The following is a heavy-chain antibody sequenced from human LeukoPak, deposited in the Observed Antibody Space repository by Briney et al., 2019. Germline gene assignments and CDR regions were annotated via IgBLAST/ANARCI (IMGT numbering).Heavy chain of an antibody. J-gene: IGHJ4*01. Sequence: SETLSLTCTVSGVSISSGSYYWSWIRQPAGKGLEWIGRIYTSGSTNYNPSLKSRFTISVDTSKNQFSLKLSSVTAADTAVYYCARAVLSYCRGGSCPYFDYWGQGTLVTVSS. CDR1: GVSISSGSYY. CDR3: ARAVLSYCRGGSCPYFDY. D-gene: IGHD2-15*01. CDR2: IYTSGST. V-gene: IGHV4-61*02.